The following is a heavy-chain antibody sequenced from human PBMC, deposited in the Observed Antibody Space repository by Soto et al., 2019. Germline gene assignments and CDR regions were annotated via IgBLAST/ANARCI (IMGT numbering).Heavy chain of an antibody. V-gene: IGHV3-64D*08. Sequence: PGGSLRLSCSASGLPCSSYAMHWVRQAPGKGLEYVSAISSNGGSTYYADSVKGRFTISRDNSKNTLYLQMSSLRAEDTAVYYCVKAPSQIEKNWIYFDYWGQGTLVTVSS. D-gene: IGHD2-2*03. CDR3: VKAPSQIEKNWIYFDY. CDR1: GLPCSSYA. J-gene: IGHJ4*02. CDR2: ISSNGGST.